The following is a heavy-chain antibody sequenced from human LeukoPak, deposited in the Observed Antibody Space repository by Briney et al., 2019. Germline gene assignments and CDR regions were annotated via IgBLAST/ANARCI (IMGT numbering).Heavy chain of an antibody. CDR3: ANGARGFSGYYYIDY. CDR2: IYSGGST. CDR1: GFNVSSNN. D-gene: IGHD3-22*01. V-gene: IGHV3-66*02. Sequence: GGSLRLSCAASGFNVSSNNMRWVRQAPGKGLEWVSVIYSGGSTYYAESVKGRFTISRDNSKNTLDLQMNSLRPEDTAVYYCANGARGFSGYYYIDYWGQGTLVTVSS. J-gene: IGHJ4*02.